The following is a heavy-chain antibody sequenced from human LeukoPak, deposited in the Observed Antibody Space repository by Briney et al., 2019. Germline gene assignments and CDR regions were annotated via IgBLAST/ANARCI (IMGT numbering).Heavy chain of an antibody. CDR1: GFTFSSYA. CDR2: ISGSGGST. V-gene: IGHV3-23*01. J-gene: IGHJ4*02. D-gene: IGHD3-22*01. CDR3: AKGGGYYSNLFY. Sequence: GGSLRLSCAASGFTFSSYAMSWVRQAPGKGLEWASAISGSGGSTYYADSVKGRFTISRDNSKNTLYLQMNSLRAEDTAVYYCAKGGGYYSNLFYWGQGTLVTVSS.